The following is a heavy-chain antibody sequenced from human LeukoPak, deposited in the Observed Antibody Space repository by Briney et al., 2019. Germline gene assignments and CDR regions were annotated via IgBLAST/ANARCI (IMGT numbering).Heavy chain of an antibody. V-gene: IGHV1-69*01. CDR1: GGTFSSYA. Sequence: ASVKVSCKASGGTFSSYAISWVRQAPGQGLEWMGGIIPIFGTANYAQKFQGRVTITADESTSTAYMELSSLRSEDTAVYYCARGSNWNYSFDIWGQGTMVTVSS. CDR3: ARGSNWNYSFDI. D-gene: IGHD1-7*01. CDR2: IIPIFGTA. J-gene: IGHJ3*02.